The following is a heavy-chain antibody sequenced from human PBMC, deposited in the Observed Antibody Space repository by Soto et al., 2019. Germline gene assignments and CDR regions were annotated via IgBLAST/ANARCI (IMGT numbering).Heavy chain of an antibody. CDR1: GFTFSSYG. CDR3: AQGVECVAGLLDY. CDR2: ISYDGSNK. J-gene: IGHJ4*02. Sequence: QVQLVESGGGVVQPGRSLRLSCAASGFTFSSYGRHWVRQAPGKGLEWVAVISYDGSNKYYADSVKGRFTISRDNSKNTLYLQMNSLRAEDTAVYYCAQGVECVAGLLDYWGRGTLVTVSS. D-gene: IGHD6-13*01. V-gene: IGHV3-30*18.